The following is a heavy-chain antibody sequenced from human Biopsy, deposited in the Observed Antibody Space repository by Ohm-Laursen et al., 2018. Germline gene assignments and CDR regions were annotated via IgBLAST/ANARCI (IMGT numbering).Heavy chain of an antibody. V-gene: IGHV3-33*04. D-gene: IGHD6-19*01. Sequence: SLGLSCAASGFTFGHYAMHWVRQATGKGLEWISLIWYDGTNEDYADSVKGRFTISRDNSKNTLYLQINTLTLEDAAFYYCARGLSSGWYGYFDVWGRGTLVTVSS. CDR2: IWYDGTNE. CDR3: ARGLSSGWYGYFDV. J-gene: IGHJ2*01. CDR1: GFTFGHYA.